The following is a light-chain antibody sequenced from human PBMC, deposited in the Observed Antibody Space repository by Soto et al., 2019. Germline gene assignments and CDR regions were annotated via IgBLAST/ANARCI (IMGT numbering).Light chain of an antibody. J-gene: IGKJ5*01. CDR1: QSVSSSY. V-gene: IGKV3D-20*02. CDR3: QHRRVWPVS. CDR2: DAF. Sequence: EIVMTQSPGTLSLSPGERATLSFSASQSVSSSYLAWYQQKPGQAPRLLIYDAFTRATGIPARFSGSGSGTDFTLTITSLEPEDFAVYYCQHRRVWPVSFGQGTRLEIK.